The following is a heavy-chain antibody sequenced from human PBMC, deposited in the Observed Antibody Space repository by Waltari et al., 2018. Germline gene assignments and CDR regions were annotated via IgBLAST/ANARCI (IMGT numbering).Heavy chain of an antibody. V-gene: IGHV1-46*01. CDR3: ARTYSSGWYFSGWFDP. D-gene: IGHD6-19*01. CDR1: GYTFPSYS. CDR2: INPSGGST. J-gene: IGHJ5*02. Sequence: QVQLVQSGAEVETPGASVKVSCKASGYTFPSYSMQCVLQAPGQGLEWMGIINPSGGSTSYAKKFQGRVTMTRDTSTSTVYMALSSLRSEDTAVYYCARTYSSGWYFSGWFDPWGQGTLVTVSS.